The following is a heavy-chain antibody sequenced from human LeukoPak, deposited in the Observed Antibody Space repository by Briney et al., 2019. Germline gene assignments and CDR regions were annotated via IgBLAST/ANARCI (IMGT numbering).Heavy chain of an antibody. CDR3: ARSPAREQWLVRRYFDY. D-gene: IGHD6-19*01. CDR1: GFTFSSYA. V-gene: IGHV3-64*01. CDR2: ISSNGGST. J-gene: IGHJ4*02. Sequence: GGSLRLSCAASGFTFSSYAMHWVRQAPGKGLEYGSAISSNGGSTYYANSVKGRFTISRDNSKNTLYLQMGSLRAEDMAVYYCARSPAREQWLVRRYFDYWGQGTLVTVSS.